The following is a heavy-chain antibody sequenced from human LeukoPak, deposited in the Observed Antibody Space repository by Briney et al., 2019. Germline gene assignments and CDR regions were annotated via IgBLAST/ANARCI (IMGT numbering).Heavy chain of an antibody. Sequence: SETLSLTCTVSGGSISSYYWSWIRQPPGKGLEWIGYIYYSGSTNYNPSLKSRVTISVDTSKNQFSLKLSSVTAADTAVYYCARAAGLYYYMDVWGKGTTVTVSS. CDR1: GGSISSYY. CDR2: IYYSGST. V-gene: IGHV4-59*01. J-gene: IGHJ6*03. CDR3: ARAAGLYYYMDV. D-gene: IGHD3-10*01.